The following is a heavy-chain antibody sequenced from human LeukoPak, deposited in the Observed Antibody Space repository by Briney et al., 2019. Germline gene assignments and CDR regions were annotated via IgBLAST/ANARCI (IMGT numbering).Heavy chain of an antibody. D-gene: IGHD3-10*01. V-gene: IGHV1-2*02. J-gene: IGHJ4*02. CDR2: INSNNGGK. CDR3: AREGDGDSGINY. Sequence: AAVKVSCKASGYTLTAYYMHWVRQAPGQGLEWMGWINSNNGGKNYAQKFQGRVTMTRDTSISTAYMELSRLRSDDTAVYYCAREGDGDSGINYWGQGTLVTVST. CDR1: GYTLTAYY.